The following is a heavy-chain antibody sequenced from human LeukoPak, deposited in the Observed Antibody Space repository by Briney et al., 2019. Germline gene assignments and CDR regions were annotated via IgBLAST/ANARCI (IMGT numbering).Heavy chain of an antibody. V-gene: IGHV1-2*02. CDR1: GYTFTGYY. D-gene: IGHD1-26*01. J-gene: IGHJ4*02. Sequence: ASVKVSCKASGYTFTGYYMHWVRQAPGQGLEWMGWINPNSGGTNYVQKFQGRVTMTRDTSISTAYMELSRLRSDDTAVYYCARSEIVGATKFFDYWGQGTLVTVSS. CDR3: ARSEIVGATKFFDY. CDR2: INPNSGGT.